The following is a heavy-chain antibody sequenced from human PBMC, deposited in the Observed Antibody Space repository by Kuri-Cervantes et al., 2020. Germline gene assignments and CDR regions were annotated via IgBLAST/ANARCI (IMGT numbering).Heavy chain of an antibody. CDR1: DGSFSDHY. CDR2: INHRGST. J-gene: IGHJ5*02. D-gene: IGHD3-22*01. CDR3: ARVGEADYYDSSGYYNWFDP. Sequence: SETLSLTCAVYDGSFSDHYWTWIRQPQGKGLEWIGEINHRGSTKYSPSLKSRVNISVDTSKNQFSLKLSSVTAADTAVYYCARVGEADYYDSSGYYNWFDPWGQGTLVTVSS. V-gene: IGHV4-34*01.